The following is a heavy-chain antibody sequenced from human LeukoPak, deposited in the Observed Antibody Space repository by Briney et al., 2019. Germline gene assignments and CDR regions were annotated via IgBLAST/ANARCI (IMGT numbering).Heavy chain of an antibody. CDR1: GYTFTSYG. V-gene: IGHV1-18*01. D-gene: IGHD6-19*01. CDR3: ARGVALQPSIAVDALLDY. J-gene: IGHJ4*02. CDR2: ISAYNGNT. Sequence: ASVKVSCKASGYTFTSYGISWVRQAPGQGLEWMGWISAYNGNTNYAQKLQGRVTMTTDTSTSTAYMELRSLRSDDTAVYYCARGVALQPSIAVDALLDYWGQGTLVTVSS.